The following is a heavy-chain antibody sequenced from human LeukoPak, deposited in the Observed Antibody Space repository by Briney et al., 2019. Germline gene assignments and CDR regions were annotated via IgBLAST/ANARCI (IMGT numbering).Heavy chain of an antibody. CDR1: GYRFTHYW. J-gene: IGHJ6*02. V-gene: IGHV5-51*01. CDR2: IYPCDSDT. Sequence: GESLKISCKGSGYRFTHYWIGWVRQMPGKGVGWMGIIYPCDSDTRYSPSFQGQVTISADKSISTAFLQWSSLKASDTAVYYCASTGEHYDSYYYGMDVWGQGTTVTVSS. CDR3: ASTGEHYDSYYYGMDV. D-gene: IGHD2-8*02.